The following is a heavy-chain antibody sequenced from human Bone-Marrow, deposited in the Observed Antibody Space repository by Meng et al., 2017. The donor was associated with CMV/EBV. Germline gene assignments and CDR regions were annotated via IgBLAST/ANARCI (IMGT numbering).Heavy chain of an antibody. J-gene: IGHJ4*02. CDR3: ARVDYDSSGYYEDFDY. V-gene: IGHV4-61*01. CDR2: IYYSGST. CDR1: GGSVSSGSYY. Sequence: SETLSLICTVSGGSVSSGSYYWSWIRQPPGKGLEWIGYIYYSGSTNYNPSLKSRVTISVDTSKNQFSLKLSSVTAADTAVYYCARVDYDSSGYYEDFDYWGQGTLVTVSS. D-gene: IGHD3-22*01.